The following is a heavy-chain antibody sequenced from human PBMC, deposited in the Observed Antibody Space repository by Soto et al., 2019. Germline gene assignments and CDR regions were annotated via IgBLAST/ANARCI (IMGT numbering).Heavy chain of an antibody. CDR2: VSGDGYAS. V-gene: IGHV3-23*01. J-gene: IGHJ4*03. Sequence: EVRLLESGGGLVQPGGSLILSCAGSGFTFSSNAMSWVRQAPGKGLEWVSSVSGDGYASDYADSVKGRFTVSRHNSKNTLYLQMNSLRAEDTAVYYCAKRHYYGSGSFALATWGQGTLVTVSS. CDR3: AKRHYYGSGSFALAT. CDR1: GFTFSSNA. D-gene: IGHD3-10*01.